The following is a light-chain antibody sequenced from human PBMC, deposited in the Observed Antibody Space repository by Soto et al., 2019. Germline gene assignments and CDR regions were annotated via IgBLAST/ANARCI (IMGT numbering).Light chain of an antibody. CDR1: QSINIE. CDR2: GAS. J-gene: IGKJ2*01. CDR3: QQGYNWPLT. Sequence: EIVMTQSPATLSLSPGERAALSCRASQSINIELAWYQQKPGQPPRLLIYGASTRATGVPARFTGSESGSEFTLTISRRQSEDIAVYYCQQGYNWPLTFGQGTRLEI. V-gene: IGKV3-15*01.